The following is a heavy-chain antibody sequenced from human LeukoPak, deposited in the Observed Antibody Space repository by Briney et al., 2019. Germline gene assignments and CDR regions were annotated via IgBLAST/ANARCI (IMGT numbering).Heavy chain of an antibody. Sequence: GGTLRLSCAASGFTFSSYGMSWARQAPGKGLEWVSAISPSGDNTYYADSMKGRFTISRDNSKNTLYLQMNSLRAEDTAVYYCAKDSKIVGATFRSYHYMDVWGKGTAVTVSS. V-gene: IGHV3-23*01. J-gene: IGHJ6*03. CDR2: ISPSGDNT. D-gene: IGHD1-26*01. CDR1: GFTFSSYG. CDR3: AKDSKIVGATFRSYHYMDV.